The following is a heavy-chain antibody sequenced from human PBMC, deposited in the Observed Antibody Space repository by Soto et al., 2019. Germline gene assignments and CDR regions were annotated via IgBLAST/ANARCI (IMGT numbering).Heavy chain of an antibody. D-gene: IGHD2-15*01. CDR3: ARGRTYCSGGSCYERYDH. Sequence: SETLSLTCTVSGGSISSYYWSWIRQPPGKGLEWIGETNQGGSTNYNPSLKSRVTISVDTSKNQFSLKLTSVTAADTALYYCCARGRTYCSGGSCYERYDHWGQGALVTVSS. CDR1: GGSISSYY. V-gene: IGHV4-34*01. CDR2: TNQGGST. J-gene: IGHJ4*02.